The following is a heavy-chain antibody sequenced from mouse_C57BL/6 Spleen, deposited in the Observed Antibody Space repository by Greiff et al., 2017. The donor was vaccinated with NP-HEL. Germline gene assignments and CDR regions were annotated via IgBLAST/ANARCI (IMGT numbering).Heavy chain of an antibody. Sequence: QVQLQQPGAELVKPGASVKLSCKASGYTFTSYWMHWVKQRPGRGLEWIGRIDSNSGGTKYNEKFKSKATLTVDKPSSTRYMQLSILTYENSAVYYCARGLYYAMDYWGQGTSVTVSA. CDR3: ARGLYYAMDY. D-gene: IGHD3-1*01. CDR2: IDSNSGGT. V-gene: IGHV1-72*01. CDR1: GYTFTSYW. J-gene: IGHJ4*01.